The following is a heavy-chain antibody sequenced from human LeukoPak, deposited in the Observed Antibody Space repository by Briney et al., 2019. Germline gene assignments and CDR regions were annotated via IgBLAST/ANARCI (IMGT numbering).Heavy chain of an antibody. V-gene: IGHV1-58*02. D-gene: IGHD5-18*01. CDR1: GFTFTSSS. CDR3: ARISDTAMVTDDY. CDR2: IAVGSGNT. Sequence: SVKVSCKASGFTFTSSSMRWVRQARGQRLEWIGWIAVGSGNTNYAQKFQGRVTITRDMSTSTAYMELSSLRSEDTAVYYCARISDTAMVTDDYWGQGTLVTVSS. J-gene: IGHJ4*02.